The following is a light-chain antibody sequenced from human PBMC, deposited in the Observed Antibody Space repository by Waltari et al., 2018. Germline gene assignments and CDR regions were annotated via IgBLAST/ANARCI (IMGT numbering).Light chain of an antibody. CDR1: GSNIGAGVD. Sequence: QSVLTQPPSVAGAPGQRVTISCTGGGSNIGAGVDVHWYRQLPGKAPELLIYGVNNRPSGVPDRFFGSLSGTSASLAITGLQAEDEADYYCQSYDTSLSVVFGGGTKLTV. CDR2: GVN. J-gene: IGLJ2*01. V-gene: IGLV1-40*01. CDR3: QSYDTSLSVV.